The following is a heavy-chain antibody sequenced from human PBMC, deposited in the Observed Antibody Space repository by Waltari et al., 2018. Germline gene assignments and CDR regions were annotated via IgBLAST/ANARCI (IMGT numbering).Heavy chain of an antibody. D-gene: IGHD3-16*02. J-gene: IGHJ6*02. CDR1: GYTFTSYA. V-gene: IGHV7-4-1*02. CDR3: ARDWVGVITFGGVIVPMDV. CDR2: INTNTGNP. Sequence: QVQLVQSGSELKKPGASVKVSCKASGYTFTSYAMNWVRQVPGQGLEWMGWINTNTGNPTYAQGFTGRFVFSLDTSVSTAYLQISSLKAEDTAVYYCARDWVGVITFGGVIVPMDVWGQGTTVTVSS.